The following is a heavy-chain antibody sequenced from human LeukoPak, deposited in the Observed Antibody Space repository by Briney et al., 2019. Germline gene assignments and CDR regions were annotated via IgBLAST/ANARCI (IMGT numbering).Heavy chain of an antibody. CDR2: IIPILGIA. CDR1: GGTFSSYA. D-gene: IGHD6-13*01. CDR3: ARDNKHDSSSWYFYYYNGMDV. Sequence: SVKVSCKASGGTFSSYAISWVRQAPGQGLEWMGRIIPILGIANYAQKFQGRVTITADKSTSTAYMELRSLRSDDTAVYYCARDNKHDSSSWYFYYYNGMDVWGQGTMVTVSS. V-gene: IGHV1-69*04. J-gene: IGHJ6*02.